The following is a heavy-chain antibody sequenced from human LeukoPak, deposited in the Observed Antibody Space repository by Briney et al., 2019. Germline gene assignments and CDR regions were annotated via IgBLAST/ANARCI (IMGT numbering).Heavy chain of an antibody. Sequence: GGSLRLSCAASGLIFDDYTMHWVRQAPGKGLEWVSLISRNGAVTKYADSVRGRFTVSRDNSKNSLYLQMNSLRAEDTAVYYCARGTWIHAFDIWGQGTMVTVSS. CDR1: GLIFDDYT. CDR2: ISRNGAVT. CDR3: ARGTWIHAFDI. J-gene: IGHJ3*02. D-gene: IGHD1-1*01. V-gene: IGHV3-43*01.